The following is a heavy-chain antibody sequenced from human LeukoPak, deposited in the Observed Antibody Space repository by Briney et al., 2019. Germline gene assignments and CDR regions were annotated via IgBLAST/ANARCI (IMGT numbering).Heavy chain of an antibody. D-gene: IGHD3-10*01. CDR2: IREDGSEI. CDR1: GFTFSDYW. J-gene: IGHJ4*02. Sequence: GGSLRLSCTASGFTFSDYWMSWVRQAPGKGLEWVASIREDGSEIYYVDSVKGRFTISRDNAKNSLYLQMNSLRAEDTAVYYCARDGDTMVRGVIDYWGQGTLVTVSS. CDR3: ARDGDTMVRGVIDY. V-gene: IGHV3-7*03.